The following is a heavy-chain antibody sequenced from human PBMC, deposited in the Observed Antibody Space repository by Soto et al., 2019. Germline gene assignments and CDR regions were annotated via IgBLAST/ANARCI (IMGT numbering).Heavy chain of an antibody. D-gene: IGHD5-12*01. CDR3: ARDTGSGYDLGY. Sequence: ASVKVSCKASGYTFTSYYMHWVRQAPGQGLEWMGWINAYNGNTNYAQKLQGRVTMTTDTSTSTAYMELRSLRSDDTAVYYCARDTGSGYDLGYWGQGTLVTVSS. J-gene: IGHJ4*02. CDR2: INAYNGNT. V-gene: IGHV1-18*04. CDR1: GYTFTSYY.